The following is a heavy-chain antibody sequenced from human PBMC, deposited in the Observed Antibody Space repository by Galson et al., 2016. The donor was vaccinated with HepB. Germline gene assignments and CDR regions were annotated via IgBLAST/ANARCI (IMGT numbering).Heavy chain of an antibody. J-gene: IGHJ4*02. V-gene: IGHV3-23*01. D-gene: IGHD1-1*01. Sequence: LRLSCATSGFNFSDYAMAWIRQAPGKGLEWVSAINTGGDDTHHADSVRGRFTISRDNSINTLYLQMNSLSVDATAVDYFGLEGAYWGQGALVTVSS. CDR1: GFNFSDYA. CDR2: INTGGDDT. CDR3: GLEGAY.